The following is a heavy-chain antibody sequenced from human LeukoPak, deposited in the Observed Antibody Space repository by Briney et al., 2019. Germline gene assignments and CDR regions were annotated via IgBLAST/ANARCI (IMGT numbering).Heavy chain of an antibody. D-gene: IGHD3-22*01. CDR1: GDSVSSNSAA. Sequence: SQTLSLTCAISGDSVSSNSAAWNWIRQSPSRGLEWLGRTYYRSKWYNDYAVSVKSRITINPDTSKNQFSLQLNSVTPEDTAVYYCARDKGSYDSSGYYYPPDHPFDYWGQGTLVTVSS. V-gene: IGHV6-1*01. CDR3: ARDKGSYDSSGYYYPPDHPFDY. J-gene: IGHJ4*02. CDR2: TYYRSKWYN.